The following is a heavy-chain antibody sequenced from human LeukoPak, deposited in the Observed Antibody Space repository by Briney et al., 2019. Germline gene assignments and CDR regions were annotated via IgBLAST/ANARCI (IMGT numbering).Heavy chain of an antibody. CDR1: GFSLSTSGVG. CDR2: IYSDDDK. Sequence: SGPTLVKPTQTLTLTCTFSGFSLSTSGVGVGWIRQPPGKALEWLALIYSDDDKRYSPSLKSRLTITKDTSKNQVVLTMTNMDPVDTATYYCAHSTYCTSTSCYIKSWFDPWGQGTLVTVSS. V-gene: IGHV2-5*02. D-gene: IGHD2-2*02. CDR3: AHSTYCTSTSCYIKSWFDP. J-gene: IGHJ5*02.